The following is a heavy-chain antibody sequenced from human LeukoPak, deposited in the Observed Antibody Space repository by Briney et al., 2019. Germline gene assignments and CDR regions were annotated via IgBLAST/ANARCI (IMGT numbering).Heavy chain of an antibody. CDR1: GGSISSGGYC. Sequence: NPSQTLSLTCTVSGGSISSGGYCWSWIRQHPGKGLEWIGYIYYSGSTYYNPSLKSRVTISVDTSKNQFSLKLSSVTAADTAVYYCARWYSSSSFDYWGQGTLVTVSS. V-gene: IGHV4-31*03. J-gene: IGHJ4*02. CDR3: ARWYSSSSFDY. CDR2: IYYSGST. D-gene: IGHD6-6*01.